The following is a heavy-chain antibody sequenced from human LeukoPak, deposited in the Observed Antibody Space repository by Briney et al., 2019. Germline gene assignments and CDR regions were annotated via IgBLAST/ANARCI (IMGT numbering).Heavy chain of an antibody. CDR2: IYPGDSDT. CDR1: GYSFTSYW. V-gene: IGHV5-51*01. J-gene: IGHJ3*02. D-gene: IGHD6-19*01. CDR3: ARLLSPYSSGWRYDAFDI. Sequence: GEALKISWKGSGYSFTSYWIGWVRQMPGKGLEWMGIIYPGDSDTRYSPSFQGQVTISADKSISTAYLQWSSLKASDTAMYYCARLLSPYSSGWRYDAFDIWGQGTMVTVSS.